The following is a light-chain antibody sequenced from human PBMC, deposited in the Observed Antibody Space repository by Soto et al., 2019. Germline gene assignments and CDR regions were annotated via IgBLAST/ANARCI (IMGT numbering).Light chain of an antibody. J-gene: IGKJ3*01. CDR1: QDIGYF. Sequence: DIQLTQSPSSLSASVGDRVTITCRASQDIGYFLMWYQQKPGKVPKLLIYSASSLFSGVPSRFSGSGSGTDFTLSITRLPPEDVATYYCQKYDSAPYTFGPGTRVDI. V-gene: IGKV1-27*01. CDR3: QKYDSAPYT. CDR2: SAS.